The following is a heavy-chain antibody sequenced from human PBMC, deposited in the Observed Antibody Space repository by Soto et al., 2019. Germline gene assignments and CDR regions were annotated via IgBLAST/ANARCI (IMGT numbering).Heavy chain of an antibody. Sequence: ASVKVSCKASGGTFSSYAISWVRQAPGQGLEWMGGIIPIFGTANYAQKFQGRVTITADGSTSTAYMELSSLRSEDTAVYYCARLRVQLERKVYYYYGMDVWGQGTKVTVSS. J-gene: IGHJ6*02. CDR3: ARLRVQLERKVYYYYGMDV. D-gene: IGHD1-1*01. V-gene: IGHV1-69*13. CDR2: IIPIFGTA. CDR1: GGTFSSYA.